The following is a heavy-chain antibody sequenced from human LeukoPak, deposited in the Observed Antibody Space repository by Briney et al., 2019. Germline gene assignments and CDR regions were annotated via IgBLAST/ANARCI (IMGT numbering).Heavy chain of an antibody. J-gene: IGHJ4*02. Sequence: GRSLRLSCAASGFTFSSYGMHWVRQAPGKGLEWVAVIWYGGSNKYYADSVKGRFTISRDNSKNTLYLQMNSLRAEDTAVYYCAKDPGGIAAAGTGIDYWGQGTLVTVSS. V-gene: IGHV3-30*18. D-gene: IGHD6-13*01. CDR3: AKDPGGIAAAGTGIDY. CDR1: GFTFSSYG. CDR2: IWYGGSNK.